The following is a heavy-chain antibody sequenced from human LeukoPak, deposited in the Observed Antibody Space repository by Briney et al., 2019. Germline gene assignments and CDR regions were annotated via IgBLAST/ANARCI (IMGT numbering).Heavy chain of an antibody. Sequence: ASVKVSCKXSGGTFSSYAISWVRQSPGQGLEWMGRIIPIFGTANYAQKFQGRVTITTDESTGTAYMELSSLRSEDTAVYYCAREADSCYYGSGRNWFDPWGQGTLVTVSS. V-gene: IGHV1-69*05. J-gene: IGHJ5*02. D-gene: IGHD3-10*01. CDR2: IIPIFGTA. CDR3: AREADSCYYGSGRNWFDP. CDR1: GGTFSSYA.